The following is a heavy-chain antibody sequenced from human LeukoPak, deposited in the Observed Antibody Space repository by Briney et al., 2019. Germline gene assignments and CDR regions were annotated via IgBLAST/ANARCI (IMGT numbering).Heavy chain of an antibody. V-gene: IGHV3-23*01. J-gene: IGHJ4*02. CDR1: GFTFSSYA. D-gene: IGHD2-2*02. Sequence: PGGSLRLSCAASGFTFSSYAMSWVRQALGKGLEWVSLISGSGGSTYYADSVKGRFTISRDNSKNTLYLQMNSLRAEDTAVYYCAKRECSSSSCYTGRDYWGQGTLVTVSS. CDR2: ISGSGGST. CDR3: AKRECSSSSCYTGRDY.